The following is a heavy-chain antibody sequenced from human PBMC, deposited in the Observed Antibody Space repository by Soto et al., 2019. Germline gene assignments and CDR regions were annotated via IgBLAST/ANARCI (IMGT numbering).Heavy chain of an antibody. CDR2: ISSGGSNT. D-gene: IGHD5-18*01. CDR1: GFTFSSYC. Sequence: HPGGSLRLSCAASGFTFSSYCMHWVRQDPGKGLVWVSRISSGGSNTYYADSVKGRFTISRDNAKNSLYLQMNSLRVEDTAVYYCARDQPGYSYGYGLGYWGQGTLVTVSS. V-gene: IGHV3-74*01. J-gene: IGHJ4*02. CDR3: ARDQPGYSYGYGLGY.